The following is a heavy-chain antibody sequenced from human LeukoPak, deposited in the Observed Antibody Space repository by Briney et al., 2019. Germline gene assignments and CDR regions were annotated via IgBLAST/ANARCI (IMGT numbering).Heavy chain of an antibody. V-gene: IGHV1-69*05. CDR3: ARGGYSSGWPGYYFDY. D-gene: IGHD6-19*01. CDR2: IIPIFGTA. Sequence: SVKVSCKASGGTFSSYAISWVRQAPGQGLEWMGGIIPIFGTANYAQKFQGRVTITTDESTSTAYMELSSLRSEDTAVYYCARGGYSSGWPGYYFDYWSQGTLVTVSS. CDR1: GGTFSSYA. J-gene: IGHJ4*02.